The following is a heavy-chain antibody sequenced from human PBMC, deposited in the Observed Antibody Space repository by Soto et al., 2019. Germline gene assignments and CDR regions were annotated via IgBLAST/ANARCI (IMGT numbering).Heavy chain of an antibody. Sequence: ASVKVSCKASGYTFTSYGISWVRQAPGQGLEWMGWISAYNGNTNYAQKLQGRVTMTTDTSTSTAYMELRSLRSDDTAVYYCARSPYYDFWSGYSVWFDPWGQGTLVTVSS. CDR1: GYTFTSYG. CDR3: ARSPYYDFWSGYSVWFDP. V-gene: IGHV1-18*01. D-gene: IGHD3-3*01. J-gene: IGHJ5*02. CDR2: ISAYNGNT.